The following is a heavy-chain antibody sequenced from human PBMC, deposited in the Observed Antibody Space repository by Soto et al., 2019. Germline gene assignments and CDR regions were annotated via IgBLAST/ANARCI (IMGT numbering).Heavy chain of an antibody. CDR2: IYSGGRT. D-gene: IGHD6-13*01. CDR1: GFTVSSNY. Sequence: GGSLRLSCAASGFTVSSNYMSWVRQAPGKGLEWVSVIYSGGRTYYADSVKGRFTISRDNSKNTLYLQMNSLRAEDTAVYYCASVRVPGIAAAGYYMDVWGKGTTVTVSS. CDR3: ASVRVPGIAAAGYYMDV. V-gene: IGHV3-66*01. J-gene: IGHJ6*03.